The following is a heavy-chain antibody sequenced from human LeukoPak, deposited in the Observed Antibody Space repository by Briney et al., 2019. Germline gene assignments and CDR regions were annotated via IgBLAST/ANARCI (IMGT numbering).Heavy chain of an antibody. CDR3: ASEAYCGGDCYEVFDS. D-gene: IGHD2-21*02. J-gene: IGHJ4*02. Sequence: GTSLRLSCAASGFAFSIFGMHWVREAPGKGLEWVAVIWHDGSNKYYADSVKGRFTISRDNSKNTLYLQMNSLRAEDTAVYYCASEAYCGGDCYEVFDSWGQGTLVTVSP. CDR1: GFAFSIFG. CDR2: IWHDGSNK. V-gene: IGHV3-33*01.